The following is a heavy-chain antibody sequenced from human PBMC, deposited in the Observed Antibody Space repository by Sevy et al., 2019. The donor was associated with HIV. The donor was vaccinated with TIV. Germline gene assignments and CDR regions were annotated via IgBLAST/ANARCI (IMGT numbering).Heavy chain of an antibody. D-gene: IGHD2-2*02. CDR3: ARAAYYCSTTSSYIDY. Sequence: GGSLRLSCAASGFTFSTYTMNWVRQAPGKGLEWVSSISSSSSYIYYADSEKGRFTISRDNAKNSLYLQMNSLRVEDTAVYYCARAAYYCSTTSSYIDYWGQGTLVTVSS. CDR2: ISSSSSYI. J-gene: IGHJ4*02. V-gene: IGHV3-21*01. CDR1: GFTFSTYT.